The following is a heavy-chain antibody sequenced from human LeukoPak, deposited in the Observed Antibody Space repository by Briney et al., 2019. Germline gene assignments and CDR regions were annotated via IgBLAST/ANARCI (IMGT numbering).Heavy chain of an antibody. V-gene: IGHV3-66*02. CDR3: ARGLGYCSSTSCYKWDMYYFDY. J-gene: IGHJ4*02. CDR2: IYSGGST. Sequence: GGSLRLSCAASGFTVSSNYMSWVCQAPGKGLEWVSVIYSGGSTYYADSVKGRFTISRDNSKNTLYLQMNSLRAEDTAVYYCARGLGYCSSTSCYKWDMYYFDYWGQGTLVTVSS. CDR1: GFTVSSNY. D-gene: IGHD2-2*02.